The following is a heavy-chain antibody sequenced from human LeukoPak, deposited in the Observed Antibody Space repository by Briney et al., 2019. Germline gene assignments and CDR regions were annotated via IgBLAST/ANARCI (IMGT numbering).Heavy chain of an antibody. CDR1: GYSFTTYW. CDR3: ARGPYYSYSSGYYIH. CDR2: IYPGDSDT. D-gene: IGHD3-22*01. V-gene: IGHV5-51*01. J-gene: IGHJ4*02. Sequence: GESLQISCKGSGYSFTTYWIGWVRQMPGKGLEWMGIIYPGDSDTRYSPSFQGQVTISADKSISTAYLQWSSLKASDTAMYYCARGPYYSYSSGYYIHWGQGTLVTVSS.